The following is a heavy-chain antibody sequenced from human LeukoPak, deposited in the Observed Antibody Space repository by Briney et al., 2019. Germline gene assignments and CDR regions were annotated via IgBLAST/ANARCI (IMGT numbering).Heavy chain of an antibody. Sequence: SQTLSLTCAVSGGSISSYYWSWIRQPPGKGLEWIGYIYYSGSTNYNPSLKSRVTISVDTSKNQFSLKLSSVTAADTAVYYCAREISTVTTSWFDPWGQGTLVTVSS. CDR2: IYYSGST. CDR3: AREISTVTTSWFDP. D-gene: IGHD4-11*01. V-gene: IGHV4-59*01. J-gene: IGHJ5*02. CDR1: GGSISSYY.